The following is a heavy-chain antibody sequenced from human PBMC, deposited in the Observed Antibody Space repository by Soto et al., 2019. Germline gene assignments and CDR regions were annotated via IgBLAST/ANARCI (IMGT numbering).Heavy chain of an antibody. CDR3: ARDNNYFDP. J-gene: IGHJ5*02. CDR1: GYSFTSYG. V-gene: IGHV1-18*01. CDR2: INTYNGRT. Sequence: QVQLEQSGPEVKKPGASVKVSCKASGYSFTSYGITWVRQAPGQGLAWMGGINTYNGRTNYAQKFQGRITMTTDTSTSTAYMELRSLRSDDTAIYYCARDNNYFDPWGQGTLVTVSS.